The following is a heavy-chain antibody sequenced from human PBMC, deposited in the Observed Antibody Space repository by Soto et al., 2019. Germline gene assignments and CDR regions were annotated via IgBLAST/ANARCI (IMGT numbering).Heavy chain of an antibody. CDR1: GFSLRGYW. J-gene: IGHJ4*02. CDR2: IKQDGSAN. Sequence: PGGSLRLSCSASGFSLRGYWMSWVRQAPGKGLEWVANIKQDGSANNYLDSVKGRFTISRDNAENSLYLQMNSLRAEDTAVYYCARANWAPLPDYWGQGTLVTVSS. CDR3: ARANWAPLPDY. V-gene: IGHV3-7*01. D-gene: IGHD7-27*01.